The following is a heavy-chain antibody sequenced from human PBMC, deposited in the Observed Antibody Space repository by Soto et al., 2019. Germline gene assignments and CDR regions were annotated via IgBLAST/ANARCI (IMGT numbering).Heavy chain of an antibody. J-gene: IGHJ5*02. Sequence: QVQLQESGPGLVKPSETLSLTCSVSGGSFSPNYWAWIRQSPGKGLEWIGYIYYAGTTSYNPSLKXRXXLXXXXXXXXXXXXXXXXXXXXXAVYXCAXXXXYYQSLDPWGQGTLVTVS. CDR2: IYYAGTT. CDR1: GGSFSPNY. CDR3: AXXXXYYQSLDP. V-gene: IGHV4-59*01. D-gene: IGHD2-2*01.